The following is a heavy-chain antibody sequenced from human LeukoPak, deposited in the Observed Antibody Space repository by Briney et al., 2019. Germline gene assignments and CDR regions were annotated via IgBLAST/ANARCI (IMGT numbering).Heavy chain of an antibody. D-gene: IGHD5-18*01. CDR1: EFTFSSYW. V-gene: IGHV3-30*18. J-gene: IGHJ4*02. CDR2: ISYDGSNK. Sequence: GGSLRLSCAASEFTFSSYWMSWVRQAPGKGLEWVAVISYDGSNKYYADSVKGRFTISRDNSKNTLYLQMNSLRAEDTAVYYCAKGGHIQLWFTRKRKFDYWGQGTLVTVSS. CDR3: AKGGHIQLWFTRKRKFDY.